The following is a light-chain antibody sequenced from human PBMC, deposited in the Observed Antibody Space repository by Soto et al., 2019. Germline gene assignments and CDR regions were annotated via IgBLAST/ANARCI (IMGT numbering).Light chain of an antibody. Sequence: EIVFTHSPSTLSLSPVERATLSFMASQSVRSDLAWHQQKPGQAPRLLIYNASSRATGIPDRFSGSGSGTDFTLTISRLEPEDFAVYYCQKYVSTPLNFGGGTKVDIK. CDR2: NAS. CDR3: QKYVSTPLN. V-gene: IGKV3-20*01. J-gene: IGKJ4*01. CDR1: QSVRSD.